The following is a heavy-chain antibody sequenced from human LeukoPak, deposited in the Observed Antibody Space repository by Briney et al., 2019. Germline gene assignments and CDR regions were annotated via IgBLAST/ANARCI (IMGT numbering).Heavy chain of an antibody. CDR2: TSSSSSTI. Sequence: GGSLRLSCAASGFTFSGYDMSWVRQAPGKGLEWVSYTSSSSSTIYYADSVKSRFTISRDNAKNSLYLQMNSLRAEDTAVYYCAREFDCSSTSCLIGEHYYYYMDVWGKGTTVTVPS. V-gene: IGHV3-48*04. CDR1: GFTFSGYD. CDR3: AREFDCSSTSCLIGEHYYYYMDV. J-gene: IGHJ6*03. D-gene: IGHD2-2*01.